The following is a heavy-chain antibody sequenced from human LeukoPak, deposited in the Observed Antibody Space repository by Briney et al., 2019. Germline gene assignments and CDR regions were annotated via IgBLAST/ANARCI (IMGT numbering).Heavy chain of an antibody. V-gene: IGHV1-69*04. J-gene: IGHJ3*02. Sequence: AVKVSCKASRGTFSSYAISWVRQAPGQGREWMGRIIPILGIANYAQKLQGRVPITADKSTRPAYMELSSLRSEDTAVYYCARDSGDYYGSGSYGMTFAFDIWGQGTMVTVSS. CDR2: IIPILGIA. CDR3: ARDSGDYYGSGSYGMTFAFDI. CDR1: RGTFSSYA. D-gene: IGHD3-10*01.